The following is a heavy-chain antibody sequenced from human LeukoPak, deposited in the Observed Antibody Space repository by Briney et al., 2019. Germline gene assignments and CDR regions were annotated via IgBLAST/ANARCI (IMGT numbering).Heavy chain of an antibody. CDR1: GGTFISYA. V-gene: IGHV1-69*13. J-gene: IGHJ6*02. CDR3: AREYCSSTSCYSYYYYGMDV. D-gene: IGHD2-2*01. Sequence: ASVKVSCKASGGTFISYAISWVRQAPGQGLEWMGGIIPIFGTANYAQKFQGRVTITADESTSTAYMELSSLRSEDTAVYYCAREYCSSTSCYSYYYYGMDVWGQGTTVTVSS. CDR2: IIPIFGTA.